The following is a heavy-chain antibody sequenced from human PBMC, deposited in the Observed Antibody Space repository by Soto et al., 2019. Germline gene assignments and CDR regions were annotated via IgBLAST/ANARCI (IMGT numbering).Heavy chain of an antibody. CDR3: AKNGLDNSPSAIDS. V-gene: IGHV3-23*01. Sequence: GASLRLSCAASGFTFRNNVLSWVRQAPGKGLDWVSGITGSGRDTYYADSVKGRFTISRDNSKKMVFLQMNSLRAEDTALYYCAKNGLDNSPSAIDSWGPATLVNVSS. D-gene: IGHD2-8*01. CDR1: GFTFRNNV. CDR2: ITGSGRDT. J-gene: IGHJ4*02.